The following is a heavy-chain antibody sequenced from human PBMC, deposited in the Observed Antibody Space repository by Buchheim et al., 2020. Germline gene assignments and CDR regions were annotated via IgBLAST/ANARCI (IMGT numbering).Heavy chain of an antibody. CDR3: AREDGELYFDY. Sequence: QVQLVESGGGVVQPGRSLRLSCAASGFTFSSYAMHWVRQAPGKGLEWVAVISYDGRSENYVDSVKGRFTISRDNSENTLYLQMNSLRVEGTAVYYCAREDGELYFDYWGQGTL. J-gene: IGHJ4*02. CDR2: ISYDGRSE. CDR1: GFTFSSYA. D-gene: IGHD1-7*01. V-gene: IGHV3-30*04.